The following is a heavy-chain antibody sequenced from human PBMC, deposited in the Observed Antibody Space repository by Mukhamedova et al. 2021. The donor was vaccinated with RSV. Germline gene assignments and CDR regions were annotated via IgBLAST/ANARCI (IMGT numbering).Heavy chain of an antibody. CDR3: AKVRAITMVRGVNPNFAY. D-gene: IGHD3-10*01. V-gene: IGHV3-23*01. Sequence: FTISRDNSKNTLYLQMNSLRAEDTAVYYCAKVRAITMVRGVNPNFAYWGQGTLVTVSS. J-gene: IGHJ4*02.